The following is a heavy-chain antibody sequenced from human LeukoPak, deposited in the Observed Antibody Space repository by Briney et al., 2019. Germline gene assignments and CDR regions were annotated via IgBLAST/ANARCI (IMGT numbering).Heavy chain of an antibody. CDR3: SRDWGEWLRPFDY. D-gene: IGHD5-12*01. CDR2: IRGKTYSGTP. V-gene: IGHV3-49*03. CDR1: GFTFGDYA. Sequence: PGGSLRLSCTGSGFTFGDYAMSWFRQAPGKGLEWVGFIRGKTYSGTPEYAASVQGRFTISRDDSKSIAYLQLNSLKTEDTAVYYCSRDWGEWLRPFDYWGQGTLVTVSS. J-gene: IGHJ4*02.